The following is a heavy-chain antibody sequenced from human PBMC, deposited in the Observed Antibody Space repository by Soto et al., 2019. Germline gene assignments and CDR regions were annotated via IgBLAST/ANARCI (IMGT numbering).Heavy chain of an antibody. J-gene: IGHJ4*02. CDR1: GGTLSSYT. V-gene: IGHV1-69*08. D-gene: IGHD2-15*01. CDR3: ARDKGYCSDTRCTDFDY. CDR2: VIPNLGVT. Sequence: QVQLVQSGAEVKKPGSSVKVSCKASGGTLSSYTFSWVRQAPGQGLEWMGRVIPNLGVTNYAKKFQGRFTIVVDTSTSTAYMELNSLRYEDTDVYYCARDKGYCSDTRCTDFDYWGQGTLVTVSS.